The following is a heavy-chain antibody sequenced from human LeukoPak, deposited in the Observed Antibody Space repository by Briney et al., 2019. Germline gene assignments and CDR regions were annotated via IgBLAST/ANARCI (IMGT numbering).Heavy chain of an antibody. J-gene: IGHJ6*03. CDR1: GFTFSSYS. V-gene: IGHV3-48*01. D-gene: IGHD2-21*01. Sequence: GGSLRLSCAASGFTFSSYSMNWVRQAPGKGLEWVSYISSSSSTIYYADSVKGRFTISRDNAKNSLYLQMNSLRAEDTAVYYRAYCGGDCYSDDYYMDVWGKGTTVTVSS. CDR3: AYCGGDCYSDDYYMDV. CDR2: ISSSSSTI.